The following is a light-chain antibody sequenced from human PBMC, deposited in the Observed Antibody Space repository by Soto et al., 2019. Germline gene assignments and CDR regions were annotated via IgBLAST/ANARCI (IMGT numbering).Light chain of an antibody. V-gene: IGLV2-11*01. J-gene: IGLJ3*02. Sequence: QSALTQPRSVSGSPGQSVTISCTGTSSDVGGYNYVSWYQQHPGKAPKLMISDVSKRPSGVPDHLSGSKSGNTASLTISGLQAEDEADYYCCSSAGTYTSVFGGGTKLTVL. CDR2: DVS. CDR1: SSDVGGYNY. CDR3: CSSAGTYTSV.